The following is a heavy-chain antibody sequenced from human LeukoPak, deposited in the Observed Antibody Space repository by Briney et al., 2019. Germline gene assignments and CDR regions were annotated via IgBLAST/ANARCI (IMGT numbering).Heavy chain of an antibody. D-gene: IGHD2-15*01. CDR2: IIPIFGTA. CDR3: ARGGCSGGSCHSRFRFDY. J-gene: IGHJ4*02. Sequence: GASVKVSCKASGGTFSSYAISWVRQAPGQGLEWMGGIIPIFGTANYAQKFQGRVTITADESTSTAYMELSSLRSEDTAVYYCARGGCSGGSCHSRFRFDYWGQGTLVTVSS. V-gene: IGHV1-69*13. CDR1: GGTFSSYA.